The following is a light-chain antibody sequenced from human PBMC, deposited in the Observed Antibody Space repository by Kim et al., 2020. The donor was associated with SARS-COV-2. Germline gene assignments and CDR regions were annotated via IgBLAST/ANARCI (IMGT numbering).Light chain of an antibody. CDR1: QSVSSN. V-gene: IGKV3-15*01. Sequence: GERATHSSRASQSVSSNLAWYQHEPGQAPRLLIYGASTRATGCPARFSGSGTGKEFTFTISSLQSEDFVLYFCLQYNSWPTHTFGKGNKLE. CDR3: LQYNSWPTHT. J-gene: IGKJ2*01. CDR2: GAS.